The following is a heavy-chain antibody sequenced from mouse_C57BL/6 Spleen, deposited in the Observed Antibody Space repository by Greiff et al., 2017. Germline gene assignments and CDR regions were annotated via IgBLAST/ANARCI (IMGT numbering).Heavy chain of an antibody. CDR2: ISSGSSTI. CDR3: ARGTTGGYFDV. CDR1: GFTFSDYG. D-gene: IGHD1-1*01. V-gene: IGHV5-17*01. Sequence: EVNVVESGGGLVKPGGSLKLSCAASGFTFSDYGMHWVRQAPEKGLEWVAYISSGSSTIYYADTVKGRFPISRDNAKNTLFLQMTSLRSEDTAMYYCARGTTGGYFDVWGTGTTVTVSS. J-gene: IGHJ1*03.